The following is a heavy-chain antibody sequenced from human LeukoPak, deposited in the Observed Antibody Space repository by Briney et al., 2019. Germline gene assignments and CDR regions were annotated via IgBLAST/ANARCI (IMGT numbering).Heavy chain of an antibody. Sequence: PSETLSLTCTVSGGSISNYYWSWIRQPPGKGLEWIGYVDYRGNTNYNPSPKSRVTISIDTSKSLFSLKLNSVTAADTAVYYCARVEVGAANRQWYGMDVWGQGTTVTVSS. V-gene: IGHV4-59*01. CDR2: VDYRGNT. CDR1: GGSISNYY. CDR3: ARVEVGAANRQWYGMDV. J-gene: IGHJ6*02. D-gene: IGHD2-15*01.